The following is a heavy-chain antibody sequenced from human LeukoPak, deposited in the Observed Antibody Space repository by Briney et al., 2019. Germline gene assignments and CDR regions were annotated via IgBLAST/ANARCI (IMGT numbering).Heavy chain of an antibody. CDR2: ISWNSGSI. V-gene: IGHV3-9*01. J-gene: IGHJ4*02. D-gene: IGHD6-19*01. Sequence: PGGSLRLSSAASGFTFTNDFMTWVRQAPGKGLEWVSGISWNSGSIGYADSVKGRFTISRDNAKNSLYLQMNSLRAEDTALYYCAKDGGAVAHNGFDYWGQGTLVTVSS. CDR1: GFTFTNDF. CDR3: AKDGGAVAHNGFDY.